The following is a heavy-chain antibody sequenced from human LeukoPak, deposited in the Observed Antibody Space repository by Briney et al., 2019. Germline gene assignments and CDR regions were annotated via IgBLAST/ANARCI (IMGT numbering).Heavy chain of an antibody. CDR3: ARDIVVVSAAIENGMDV. J-gene: IGHJ6*02. CDR2: ISSSGSTI. V-gene: IGHV3-11*01. D-gene: IGHD2-2*01. CDR1: GFTFSDYY. Sequence: GGSLRLSCAASGFTFSDYYMSWIRQAPGKGLEWVSYISSSGSTIYYADSVKGRFTISRDNAKNSLYLQMNSLRAEDTAVYYCARDIVVVSAAIENGMDVWAQGTTVTVSS.